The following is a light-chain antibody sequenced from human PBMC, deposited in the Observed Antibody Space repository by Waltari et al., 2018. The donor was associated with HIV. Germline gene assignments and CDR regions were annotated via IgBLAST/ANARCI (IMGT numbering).Light chain of an antibody. V-gene: IGLV4-69*01. Sequence: QLVLTQSPSASASLGASVKLTCTLSSGHSSYAIAWHQQQPEKGPRYLMKLNSDGSHSKGDGIPDRFSGSSPGAERYLTISSLQSEDEADDYCQTWGTGIWVFGGGTKLTVL. CDR3: QTWGTGIWV. J-gene: IGLJ3*02. CDR2: LNSDGSH. CDR1: SGHSSYA.